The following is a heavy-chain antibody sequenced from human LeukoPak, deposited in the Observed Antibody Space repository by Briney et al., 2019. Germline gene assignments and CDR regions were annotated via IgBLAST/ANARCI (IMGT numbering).Heavy chain of an antibody. Sequence: GGSLRLSCAASGFTASSNYITWGRQAPRPGLELVSVIHKSAITYYADTVKGRFTISRDNSKNMLYLQMNSLRAEDTAVYYCARSLRVRGVPDYMDVWGKGTTVTISS. J-gene: IGHJ6*03. V-gene: IGHV3-53*01. CDR3: ARSLRVRGVPDYMDV. CDR2: IHKSAIT. D-gene: IGHD3-10*01. CDR1: GFTASSNY.